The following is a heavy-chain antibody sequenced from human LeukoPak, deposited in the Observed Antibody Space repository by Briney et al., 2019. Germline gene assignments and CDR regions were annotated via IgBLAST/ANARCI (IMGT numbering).Heavy chain of an antibody. CDR2: IRSDGSTT. D-gene: IGHD3-3*01. CDR1: RFTFSNFW. CDR3: IRDWRNLAFDH. J-gene: IGHJ4*01. Sequence: GGSLRLSCVESRFTFSNFWMHWVRQAPGKGLVWVSRIRSDGSTTNYADSVKGRFTISRDNAENTLYLQMNSLRAEDTAVYYCIRDWRNLAFDHWGHGTLVTVSS. V-gene: IGHV3-74*01.